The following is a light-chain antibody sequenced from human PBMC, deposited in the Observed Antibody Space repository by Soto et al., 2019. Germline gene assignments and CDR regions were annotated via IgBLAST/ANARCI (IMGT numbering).Light chain of an antibody. CDR3: QSYDSSLTVV. V-gene: IGLV1-40*01. Sequence: QLVLTQPPSVSGAPGQRVTISCTGSSSNIGAGYDVHWYQQVPGTAPKLPIYGNINRPSGVPDRFSGSKSGTSASLAITGLQADDEADYYCQSYDSSLTVVFGGGTKVTVL. CDR1: SSNIGAGYD. J-gene: IGLJ2*01. CDR2: GNI.